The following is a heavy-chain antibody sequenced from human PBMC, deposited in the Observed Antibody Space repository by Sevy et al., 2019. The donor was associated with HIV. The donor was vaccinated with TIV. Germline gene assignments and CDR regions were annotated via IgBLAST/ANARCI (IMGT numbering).Heavy chain of an antibody. V-gene: IGHV3-30*18. D-gene: IGHD3-22*01. CDR2: ISYDGSNK. CDR3: AKTYDSSGTPGYFDY. CDR1: GFTFSSYS. Sequence: GGSLRLSCAASGFTFSSYSMHWVRQAPGKGLEWVAVISYDGSNKYYADSVKGAFTISRDDSKNTLYLQMNSLRAEDTAVYYCAKTYDSSGTPGYFDYWGQGTLVTVSS. J-gene: IGHJ4*02.